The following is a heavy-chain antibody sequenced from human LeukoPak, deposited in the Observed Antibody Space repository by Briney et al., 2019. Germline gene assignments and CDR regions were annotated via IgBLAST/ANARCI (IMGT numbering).Heavy chain of an antibody. Sequence: DPGGSLRLSCAASGFTFSSYSMNWVRQAPGKGLEWVSSISSSSSYIYYADSVKGRFTISRDNAKNSLYLQMNSLRAEDTAVYYCARERPESTRITIFGVADDNWFDPWGQGTLVTVSS. CDR1: GFTFSSYS. CDR3: ARERPESTRITIFGVADDNWFDP. D-gene: IGHD3-3*01. V-gene: IGHV3-21*01. J-gene: IGHJ5*02. CDR2: ISSSSSYI.